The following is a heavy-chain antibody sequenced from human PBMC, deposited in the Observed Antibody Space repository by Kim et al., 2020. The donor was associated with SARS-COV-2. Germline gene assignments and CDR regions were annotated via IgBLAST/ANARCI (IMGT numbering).Heavy chain of an antibody. CDR3: ARLGWGYSSSWFGYYYYMDV. CDR1: GYTFTSYD. V-gene: IGHV1-8*01. CDR2: MNPNSGNT. Sequence: ASVKVSCKASGYTFTSYDINWVRQATGQGLEWMGWMNPNSGNTGYAQKFQGRVTMTRNNSISTAYMELSSLRSEDTAVYYCARLGWGYSSSWFGYYYYMDVWGKGTTVTVSS. D-gene: IGHD6-13*01. J-gene: IGHJ6*03.